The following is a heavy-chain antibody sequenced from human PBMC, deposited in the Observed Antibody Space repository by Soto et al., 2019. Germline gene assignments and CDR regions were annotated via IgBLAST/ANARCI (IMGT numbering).Heavy chain of an antibody. CDR2: IDPDESDI. J-gene: IGHJ4*02. CDR1: GYNFPSYW. CDR3: ARRMGATQYYFDY. Sequence: EVQLVQSGAEMKKPGESLKISCKGSGYNFPSYWIDWVRQMPGKELEWMGSIDPDESDIRSSPTFQGQVTFSADKSINTVYLQWNSLRASDTAIYYCARRMGATQYYFDYWGQGALVTVSS. D-gene: IGHD1-26*01. V-gene: IGHV5-51*01.